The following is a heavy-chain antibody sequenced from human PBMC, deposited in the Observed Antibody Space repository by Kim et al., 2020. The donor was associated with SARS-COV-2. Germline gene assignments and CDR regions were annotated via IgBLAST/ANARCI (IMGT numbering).Heavy chain of an antibody. CDR2: IYYSGST. D-gene: IGHD3-9*01. CDR1: GGSISSSSYY. J-gene: IGHJ4*02. Sequence: SETLSLTCTVSGGSISSSSYYWGLIRQPPGKGLEWIGSIYYSGSTYYNPSLKSRVTISVDTSKNQFSLKLSSVTAADTAVYYCARVGIDILTGPESALNHDYWGQGTLVTVSS. V-gene: IGHV4-39*07. CDR3: ARVGIDILTGPESALNHDY.